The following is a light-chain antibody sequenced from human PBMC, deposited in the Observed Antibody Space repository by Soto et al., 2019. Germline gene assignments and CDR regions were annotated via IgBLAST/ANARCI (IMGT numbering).Light chain of an antibody. J-gene: IGLJ1*01. V-gene: IGLV2-14*03. Sequence: ALTQPASVSGSPGQSITISCTGTSSDVGGYNYVSWYQHHPGKAPKLMIYDVSNRPSGVSIRFSGSKSDNTASLTISGLQPEDEADYHCSSYTTSNTRQIVFGTGTKLTVL. CDR1: SSDVGGYNY. CDR2: DVS. CDR3: SSYTTSNTRQIV.